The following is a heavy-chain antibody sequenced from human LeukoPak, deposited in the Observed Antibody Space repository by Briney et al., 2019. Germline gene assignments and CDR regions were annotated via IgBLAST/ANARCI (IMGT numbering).Heavy chain of an antibody. CDR2: ISAYNGNT. V-gene: IGHV1-18*01. Sequence: GASVKVSCKASGYTFTSYGISWVRQAPGQGLEWMGWISAYNGNTNYPQNLQGRVTMTTDTSTSTAYMELRSLRSDDTAVYYCATVGPSSSITSGGTRGPNWFDPWGQGTLVTVSS. CDR3: ATVGPSSSITSGGTRGPNWFDP. J-gene: IGHJ5*02. D-gene: IGHD6-13*01. CDR1: GYTFTSYG.